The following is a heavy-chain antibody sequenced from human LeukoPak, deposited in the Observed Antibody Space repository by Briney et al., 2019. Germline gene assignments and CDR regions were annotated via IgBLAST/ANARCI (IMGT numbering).Heavy chain of an antibody. V-gene: IGHV3-30-3*01. Sequence: GGSLRLSCGASVFTFSSYAMHWVPQAPGKGLEGVTVISYDGSKKQYADSEKGRFPISRDNSKNTLDLQKNSLSAEGTGVYYCARRRGYVDGYDILTGYHSDYWGRGTRVSVFS. J-gene: IGHJ4*02. CDR1: VFTFSSYA. CDR2: ISYDGSKK. D-gene: IGHD3-9*01. CDR3: ARRRGYVDGYDILTGYHSDY.